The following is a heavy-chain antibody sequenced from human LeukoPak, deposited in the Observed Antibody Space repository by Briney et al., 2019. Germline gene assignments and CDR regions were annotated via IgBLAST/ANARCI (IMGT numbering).Heavy chain of an antibody. CDR2: ISAYNGNT. Sequence: GASVKVSCKASGYTFTSYGISWVRQAPGQGHEWMGWISAYNGNTNYAQKLQGRVTMTTDTSTSTAYMELRSLRSDDTAVYYCATDLRARIEVGSVFDYWGQGTLVTVSS. J-gene: IGHJ4*02. D-gene: IGHD6-19*01. CDR1: GYTFTSYG. V-gene: IGHV1-18*01. CDR3: ATDLRARIEVGSVFDY.